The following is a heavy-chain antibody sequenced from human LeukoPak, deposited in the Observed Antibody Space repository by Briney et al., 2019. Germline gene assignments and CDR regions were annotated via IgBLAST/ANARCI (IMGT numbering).Heavy chain of an antibody. D-gene: IGHD2-2*01. CDR2: IIPIFGTA. V-gene: IGHV1-69*05. Sequence: GASVKVSCKASGGTFSSYAIIWVRQAPGQGLEWMGGIIPIFGTANYAQKFQGRVTITTDESTSTAYMELSSLRSEDTAVYYCALNGYCSSSSCYYWGQGTPVTVSS. CDR1: GGTFSSYA. J-gene: IGHJ4*02. CDR3: ALNGYCSSSSCYY.